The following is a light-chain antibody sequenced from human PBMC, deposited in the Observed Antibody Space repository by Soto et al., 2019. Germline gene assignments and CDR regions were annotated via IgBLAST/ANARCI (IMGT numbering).Light chain of an antibody. J-gene: IGLJ1*01. CDR3: SSYTSSSTWV. V-gene: IGLV2-14*01. Sequence: QSVLTQPASVSGSPGQSITISCTGTSSDVGGYNYVSWYQQHPGKAPKLMIYEVSNRPSGVSNRFSGSKSGNTASLTISGLQAEDEDDYYCSSYTSSSTWVFGTGTKLTVL. CDR2: EVS. CDR1: SSDVGGYNY.